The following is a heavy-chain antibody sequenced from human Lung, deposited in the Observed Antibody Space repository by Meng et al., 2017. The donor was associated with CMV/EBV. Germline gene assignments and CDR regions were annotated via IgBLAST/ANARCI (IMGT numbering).Heavy chain of an antibody. CDR3: ERHAGFGELRDAFYI. D-gene: IGHD3-10*01. J-gene: IGHJ3*02. CDR1: GRSISSSSYY. Sequence: SETLSLTCTVSGRSISSSSYYRGRIRQPPGKGPEWIGSIYYSGSTYYNPSLKRRVTISVHTSKNPLSLQLSSVTSADTSVYYCERHAGFGELRDAFYIWGQGXMVTVSS. V-gene: IGHV4-39*01. CDR2: IYYSGST.